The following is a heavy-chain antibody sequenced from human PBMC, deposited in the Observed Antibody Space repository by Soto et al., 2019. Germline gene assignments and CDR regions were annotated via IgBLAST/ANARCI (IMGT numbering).Heavy chain of an antibody. CDR1: GFTFSSYW. CDR3: ARSRDIVVVVAATHFDY. V-gene: IGHV3-7*01. D-gene: IGHD2-15*01. Sequence: EVQLVESGGGLVQPGGSLRLSCAASGFTFSSYWMSWVRQAPGKGLEWVANIKQDGSEKYYVDSVKGRFTISRDNAKNSLYLQRNSLRAEDTAVYYCARSRDIVVVVAATHFDYWGQGTLVTVSS. J-gene: IGHJ4*02. CDR2: IKQDGSEK.